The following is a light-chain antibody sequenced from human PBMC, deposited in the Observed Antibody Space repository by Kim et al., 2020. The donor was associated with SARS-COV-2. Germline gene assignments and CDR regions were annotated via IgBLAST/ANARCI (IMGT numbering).Light chain of an antibody. Sequence: ELTQPPSASGTPGQRVTISCSGSSSNIGSNSVDWYQQLPGTAPKLLMYSDNQRPSGVPDRFSGSKSGTSASLAISGLQSEDEADYHCAAWDDSLNGWVFGGGTQLTVL. J-gene: IGLJ3*02. CDR3: AAWDDSLNGWV. CDR1: SSNIGSNS. CDR2: SDN. V-gene: IGLV1-44*01.